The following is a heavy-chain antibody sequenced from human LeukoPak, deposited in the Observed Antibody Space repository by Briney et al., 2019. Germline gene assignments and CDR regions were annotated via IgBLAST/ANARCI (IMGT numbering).Heavy chain of an antibody. CDR1: GFTFSSYW. D-gene: IGHD5-12*01. CDR2: INSDGGST. V-gene: IGHV3-74*01. Sequence: RSGGSLRLSCAASGFTFSSYWMHWVRQAPGKGLMWVSRINSDGGSTSYADSVKGRFTISRDNAKNTLYLQMNSLRAEDTAVFYRARVGQAGYVGYPLDYRGQGTLVNVSS. CDR3: ARVGQAGYVGYPLDY. J-gene: IGHJ4*02.